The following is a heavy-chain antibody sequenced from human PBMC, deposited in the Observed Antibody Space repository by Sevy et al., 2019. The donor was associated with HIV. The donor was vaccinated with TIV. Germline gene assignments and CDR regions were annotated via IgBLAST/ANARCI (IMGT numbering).Heavy chain of an antibody. CDR1: GDSMSGYY. D-gene: IGHD6-13*01. V-gene: IGHV4-59*01. CDR3: AGGIAAPRGMDV. Sequence: SETLSLTCTVSGDSMSGYYWSWIRQPPGKGLEWIGYFFYSGSANYNPTLKSRVTISVDTTRNQVSLKVRSVTAADTAVYYCAGGIAAPRGMDVWGQGTTVTVSS. CDR2: FFYSGSA. J-gene: IGHJ6*02.